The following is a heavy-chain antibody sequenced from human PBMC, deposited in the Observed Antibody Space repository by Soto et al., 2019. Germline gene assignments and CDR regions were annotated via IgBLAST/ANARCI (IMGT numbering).Heavy chain of an antibody. CDR3: VKSTVSRSPDYYYLYYMDV. CDR2: ISGGVGNT. J-gene: IGHJ6*03. CDR1: GFTFNNYA. Sequence: GGSLRLSCAASGFTFNNYAMSWVRQAPGKGLEWVSAISGGVGNTYYADSVKGRSIISRDTSRNTLYLQMESLRAEDTAVYCCVKSTVSRSPDYYYLYYMDVWGRGTTVTVSS. D-gene: IGHD2-15*01. V-gene: IGHV3-23*01.